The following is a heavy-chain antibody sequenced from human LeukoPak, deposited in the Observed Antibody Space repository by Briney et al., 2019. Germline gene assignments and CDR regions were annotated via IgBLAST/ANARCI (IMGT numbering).Heavy chain of an antibody. CDR3: ARPILGNRNAFDI. D-gene: IGHD7-27*01. CDR2: IYDSGST. CDR1: GGSISSGGYY. J-gene: IGHJ3*02. Sequence: SETLSLTCTVSGGSISSGGYYWSWIRQHPGKGPEWIGYIYDSGSTYYNPSLKSRITISVDTSKNQFSLKLSSVTAADTAVYYCARPILGNRNAFDIWGQGTRVTVSS. V-gene: IGHV4-31*03.